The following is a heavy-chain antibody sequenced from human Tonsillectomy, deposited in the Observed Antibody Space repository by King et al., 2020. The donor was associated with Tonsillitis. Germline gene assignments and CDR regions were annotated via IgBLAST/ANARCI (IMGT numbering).Heavy chain of an antibody. Sequence: QLQESGPGLVKPSQTLSLTCTVSGGSISSGVYYWSWIRQAGGKGLEWIGRIYIGGSTNYNPSLKSRVTMSVDTSKNQFSLKLSSVTAADTAVYYCARDVYLGYCSGTSCEYWFDPWGQGTLVTVSS. J-gene: IGHJ5*02. CDR3: ARDVYLGYCSGTSCEYWFDP. V-gene: IGHV4-61*02. CDR2: IYIGGST. D-gene: IGHD2-2*01. CDR1: GGSISSGVYY.